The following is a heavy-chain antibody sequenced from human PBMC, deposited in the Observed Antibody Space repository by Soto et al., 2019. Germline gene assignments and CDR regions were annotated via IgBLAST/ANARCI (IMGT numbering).Heavy chain of an antibody. Sequence: GESLKISCKGSGYSFTSYWIGWVRQMPGKGLGWMGIIYPGDSDTRYSPSFQGQVTISADKSISTAYLQWSSLKASDTAMYYCATHRAAAAFYYYYGMDVWGQGTTVTVSS. CDR3: ATHRAAAAFYYYYGMDV. CDR2: IYPGDSDT. V-gene: IGHV5-51*01. CDR1: GYSFTSYW. J-gene: IGHJ6*02. D-gene: IGHD6-13*01.